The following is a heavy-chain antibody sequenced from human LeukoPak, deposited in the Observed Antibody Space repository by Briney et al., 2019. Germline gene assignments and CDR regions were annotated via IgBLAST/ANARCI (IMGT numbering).Heavy chain of an antibody. CDR1: GYSFTSYG. CDR3: AREECSIGVCYPSGY. D-gene: IGHD2-8*01. J-gene: IGHJ4*02. CDR2: ISTYNANT. V-gene: IGHV1-18*01. Sequence: ASVKVSCKASGYSFTSYGISWVRQAHGQGLEWMGWISTYNANTNYALKLQGRVTLTTDTSTSTAYMELKSLRSDDTAVYYCAREECSIGVCYPSGYWGQGTLVTVSS.